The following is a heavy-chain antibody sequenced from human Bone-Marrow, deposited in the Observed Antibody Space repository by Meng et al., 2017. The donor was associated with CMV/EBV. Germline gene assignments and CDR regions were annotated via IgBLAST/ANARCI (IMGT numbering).Heavy chain of an antibody. V-gene: IGHV3-48*04. J-gene: IGHJ4*02. D-gene: IGHD1-26*01. Sequence: GESLKISCAASGFTFSDYSMNWVRQAPGKGLEWVSYISSSSSTIYYANSVKGRFTFSRDNAKNSLYLQMNSLRAEDTAVYYCARDGFVVGADYFDYWGRGTLVTVSS. CDR1: GFTFSDYS. CDR3: ARDGFVVGADYFDY. CDR2: ISSSSSTI.